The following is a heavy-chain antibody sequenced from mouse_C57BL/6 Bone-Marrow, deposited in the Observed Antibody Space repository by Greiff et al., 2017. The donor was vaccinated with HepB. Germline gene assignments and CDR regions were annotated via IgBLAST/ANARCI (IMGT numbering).Heavy chain of an antibody. CDR3: ARHEDYGPFAY. V-gene: IGHV5-2*01. D-gene: IGHD1-1*01. Sequence: DVKLVESGGGLVQPGASLKLSCESNEYEFPSHDMSWVRKTPEKRLELVAAINSDGGSTYYPDTMARRFIISRDNTKKTLYLQMSSLRSEDTALYYCARHEDYGPFAYWGQGTLVTVSA. CDR1: EYEFPSHD. CDR2: INSDGGST. J-gene: IGHJ3*01.